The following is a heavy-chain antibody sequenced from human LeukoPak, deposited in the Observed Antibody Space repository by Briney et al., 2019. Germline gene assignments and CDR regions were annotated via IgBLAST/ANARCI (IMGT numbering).Heavy chain of an antibody. Sequence: SETLSLTCTVSGGSISSYYWSWIRQPPGKGLEWIGYISYSGSTNYNPSLKSRVTISVDTSKNQFSLKLTSVTAADTAVYYCAKHSICFDPWGQGTLVTVSS. CDR3: AKHSICFDP. CDR2: ISYSGST. V-gene: IGHV4-59*08. J-gene: IGHJ5*02. CDR1: GGSISSYY.